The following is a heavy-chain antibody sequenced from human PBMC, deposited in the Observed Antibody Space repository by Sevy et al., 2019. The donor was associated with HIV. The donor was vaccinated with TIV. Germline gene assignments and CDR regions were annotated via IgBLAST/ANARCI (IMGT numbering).Heavy chain of an antibody. J-gene: IGHJ3*02. CDR2: TYYRSKWYN. CDR3: ARVGLASAAGTGAFDI. Sequence: SQTLSLTCAISGDSVSSNSAAWNWIRQSPSRGLEWLGRTYYRSKWYNDYAVSVKSRITINPDTSKNQFSLQLNSVTPEDTAVYYCARVGLASAAGTGAFDIWGQGTMVTVSS. CDR1: GDSVSSNSAA. D-gene: IGHD6-13*01. V-gene: IGHV6-1*01.